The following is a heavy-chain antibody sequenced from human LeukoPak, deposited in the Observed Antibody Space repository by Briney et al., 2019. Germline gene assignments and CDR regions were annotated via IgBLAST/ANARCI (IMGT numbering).Heavy chain of an antibody. D-gene: IGHD5-18*01. CDR1: GFTFSSYW. CDR3: ARGGTAMVSPSYYFDY. J-gene: IGHJ4*02. V-gene: IGHV3-74*01. CDR2: INSDGSST. Sequence: GGSLRLSCAASGFTFSSYWMHWVRQAPGKGLVWVSRINSDGSSTSYADSVKGRFTISGDNAKNSLYLQMNSLRAEDTAVYYCARGGTAMVSPSYYFDYWGQGTLVTVSS.